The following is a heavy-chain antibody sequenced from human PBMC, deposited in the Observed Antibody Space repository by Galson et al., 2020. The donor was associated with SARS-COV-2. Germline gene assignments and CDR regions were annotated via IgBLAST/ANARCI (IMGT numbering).Heavy chain of an antibody. J-gene: IGHJ4*02. Sequence: GGSLRLSCAASGFTFSSYAMHWVRQAPGKGLEWVAVISYDGSNKYYADSVKGRFTISRDNSKNTLYLQMNSLRAEDTAVYYCARVSSGSYLVYFDYWGQGTLVTVSS. V-gene: IGHV3-30*04. CDR1: GFTFSSYA. CDR3: ARVSSGSYLVYFDY. D-gene: IGHD1-26*01. CDR2: ISYDGSNK.